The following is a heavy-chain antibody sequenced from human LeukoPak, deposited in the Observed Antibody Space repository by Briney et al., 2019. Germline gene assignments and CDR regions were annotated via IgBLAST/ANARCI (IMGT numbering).Heavy chain of an antibody. J-gene: IGHJ4*02. V-gene: IGHV1-2*02. Sequence: EASVKVSCKASGYTFTGYYMHWVRQAPGQGLEWMGWINPNSGGTKYAQKFKGRVTMTRDTSISTAYMELSRLRSDDTAVYYCGRVDTAMVAGGGDYWGQGTLVIVSS. CDR2: INPNSGGT. CDR3: GRVDTAMVAGGGDY. D-gene: IGHD5-18*01. CDR1: GYTFTGYY.